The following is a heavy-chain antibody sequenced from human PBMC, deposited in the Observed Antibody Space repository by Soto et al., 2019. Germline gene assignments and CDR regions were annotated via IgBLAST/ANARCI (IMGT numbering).Heavy chain of an antibody. CDR2: SHYTGST. CDR1: GGSISNYY. Sequence: QVQLQESGPGLVKPSETLSLTCTVSGGSISNYYWSWVRQPPGKGLEWIGYSHYTGSTSYNPSLKSRVTLSVDTSKRQFSLKLSAVTAADTAVYYCATLSGSPAVDGVDVWGQATAVIVSS. CDR3: ATLSGSPAVDGVDV. J-gene: IGHJ6*02. V-gene: IGHV4-59*01. D-gene: IGHD2-15*01.